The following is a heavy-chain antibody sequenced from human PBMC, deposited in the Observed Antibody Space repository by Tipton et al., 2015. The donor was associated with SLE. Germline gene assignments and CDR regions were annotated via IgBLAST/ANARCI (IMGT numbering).Heavy chain of an antibody. CDR2: ISAYNGNT. V-gene: IGHV1-18*01. CDR1: GYTFSTYG. CDR3: ARERAPLGYLDY. Sequence: QSGAEVKKPGASVKVSCKTSGYTFSTYGISWVRQAPGQGLEWMGWISAYNGNTNSAQKFQGRVTMTRDTSTSIAYMELRSLRSDDTAMYYCARERAPLGYLDYWGQGTLVTVSS. J-gene: IGHJ4*02.